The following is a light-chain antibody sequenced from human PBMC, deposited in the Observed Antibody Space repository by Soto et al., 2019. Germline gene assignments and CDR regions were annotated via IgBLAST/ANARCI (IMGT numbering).Light chain of an antibody. CDR3: QQYYTTPLT. V-gene: IGKV4-1*01. CDR1: QSVLYSSINKNY. J-gene: IGKJ4*01. Sequence: DIVMTQSPDSLAVSLGERATINCKSSQSVLYSSINKNYLAWYQQKPGQPPKLLIYWASTRESGVPDRFSGSGSGTDFTLTIRSLQAEDVAVYYCQQYYTTPLTFGGGTKVEIK. CDR2: WAS.